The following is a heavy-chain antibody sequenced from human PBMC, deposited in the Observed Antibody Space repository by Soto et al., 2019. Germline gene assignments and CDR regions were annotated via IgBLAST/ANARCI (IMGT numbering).Heavy chain of an antibody. V-gene: IGHV4-31*03. J-gene: IGHJ4*02. CDR2: IFHSGRT. CDR1: GGSMSNRYYY. D-gene: IGHD2-15*01. Sequence: QVQLQESGPGLVKPSQTLSLTCTVSGGSMSNRYYYWSWVRQNPGQGLEWIGHIFHSGRTYYNPSLKSRVSISVDTSKNQFSLNLNSVTAADKAVYYCARWVEVSLDYFDSWGQGIPVTVSS. CDR3: ARWVEVSLDYFDS.